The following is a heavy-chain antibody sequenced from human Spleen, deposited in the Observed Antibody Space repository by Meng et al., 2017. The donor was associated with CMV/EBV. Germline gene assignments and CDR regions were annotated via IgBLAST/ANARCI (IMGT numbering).Heavy chain of an antibody. J-gene: IGHJ4*02. CDR1: GFTFSSYA. Sequence: GESLKISCAASGFTFSSYAMHWVRQAPGKGLEWVAVISYDGSNKYYADSVKGRFTISRDNSKNTLYLQMNSLRAEDTAVYYCARVGSGYYDSSGHFDYWGQGTLVTVSS. D-gene: IGHD3-22*01. CDR3: ARVGSGYYDSSGHFDY. V-gene: IGHV3-30*04. CDR2: ISYDGSNK.